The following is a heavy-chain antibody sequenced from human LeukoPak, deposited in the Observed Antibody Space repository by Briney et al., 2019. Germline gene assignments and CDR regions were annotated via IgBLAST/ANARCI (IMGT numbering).Heavy chain of an antibody. CDR2: IIGSGGNT. V-gene: IGHV3-23*01. J-gene: IGHJ4*02. Sequence: GGSLRLSCAASGFTFSSYVMGWGRQAPGKGLEWVSAIIGSGGNTYYADSVKGRFTISRDNSKNTLYLQMNSLRAEDTAVYYCAKANYYDSSGYYGYWGQGSLVTVSS. CDR1: GFTFSSYV. CDR3: AKANYYDSSGYYGY. D-gene: IGHD3-22*01.